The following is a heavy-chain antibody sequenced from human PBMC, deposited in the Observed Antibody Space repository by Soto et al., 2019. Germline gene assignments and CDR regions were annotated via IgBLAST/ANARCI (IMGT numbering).Heavy chain of an antibody. D-gene: IGHD2-21*02. J-gene: IGHJ4*02. Sequence: QVQLVQSGAEVKKPGASVKVSCKASGYIFTMYGVTWVRQAPGQGLEWMGWISARNAKPNYAQNFQGRVTMTTDTSTSTAYMELRSLRSDDTAIYYCAREVVTETTWGSFDSWGQGTLVTVSS. V-gene: IGHV1-18*04. CDR3: AREVVTETTWGSFDS. CDR1: GYIFTMYG. CDR2: ISARNAKP.